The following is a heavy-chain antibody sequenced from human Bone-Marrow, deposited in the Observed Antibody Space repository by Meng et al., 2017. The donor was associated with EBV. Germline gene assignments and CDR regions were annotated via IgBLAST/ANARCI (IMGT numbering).Heavy chain of an antibody. J-gene: IGHJ4*02. Sequence: PLVESXXTLVHXGGYLRLSCSASEFSFSTYWMDWVRQAPGEGLAWVARINEDGTTTNYADSVKGRFTIYRDNAKNRLYLQMNSLRVEDTAVYFCSRDLAGPRDVWGQGTLVTVAS. CDR2: INEDGTTT. CDR3: SRDLAGPRDV. CDR1: EFSFSTYW. D-gene: IGHD1-14*01. V-gene: IGHV3-74*01.